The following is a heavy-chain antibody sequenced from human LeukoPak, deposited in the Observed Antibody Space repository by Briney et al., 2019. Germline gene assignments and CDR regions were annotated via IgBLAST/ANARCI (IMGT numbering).Heavy chain of an antibody. CDR3: ARVCRDGYNGYYYYYYYMDV. J-gene: IGHJ6*03. V-gene: IGHV3-48*04. Sequence: GGSLRLSCAASGFTFSSYSMNWVRQAPGKGLEWVSYISDSSSIYYADSVKGRFTISRDNANNSLYLQMNSLRAEDTAVYYCARVCRDGYNGYYYYYYYMDVWGKGPRSPSP. CDR1: GFTFSSYS. D-gene: IGHD5-24*01. CDR2: ISDSSSI.